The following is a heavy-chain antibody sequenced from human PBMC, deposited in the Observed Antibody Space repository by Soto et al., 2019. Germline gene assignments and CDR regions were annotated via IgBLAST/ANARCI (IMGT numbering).Heavy chain of an antibody. CDR3: VGGNEYYYYYGMDV. CDR1: GGSISSSSYY. Sequence: SETLSLTCTASGGSISSSSYYWGWIRQPPGKGLEWIGSIYYSGSTYYNPSLKSRVTISVDTSKNQFSLKLSSVTAADTAVYYCVGGNEYYYYYGMDVWGQGTTVTVSS. D-gene: IGHD1-1*01. J-gene: IGHJ6*02. CDR2: IYYSGST. V-gene: IGHV4-39*01.